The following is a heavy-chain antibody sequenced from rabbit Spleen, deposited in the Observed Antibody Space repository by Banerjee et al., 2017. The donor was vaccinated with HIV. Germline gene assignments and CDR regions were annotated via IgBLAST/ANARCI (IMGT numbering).Heavy chain of an antibody. V-gene: IGHV1S45*01. Sequence: QEQLEESGGDLVKPGASLTLTCIASGVSFSGSSYMCWVRQAPGKGLEWIACIDANGSGFTYFASWAKGRFTISKTSSTTVTLQMTSLTAADTATYFCAKSPNGDGCYVLDLWGPGTLVTVS. CDR2: IDANGSGFT. CDR1: GVSFSGSSY. J-gene: IGHJ4*01. CDR3: AKSPNGDGCYVLDL. D-gene: IGHD2-1*01.